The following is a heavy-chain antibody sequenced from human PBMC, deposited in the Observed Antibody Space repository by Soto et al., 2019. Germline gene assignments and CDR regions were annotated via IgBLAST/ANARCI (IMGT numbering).Heavy chain of an antibody. J-gene: IGHJ6*02. CDR2: ISHDGGTK. CDR3: AKRITIFGYRDYYFYGMDA. V-gene: IGHV3-30*18. D-gene: IGHD3-3*01. CDR1: GFTFKNYG. Sequence: VHLVESGGGVVQPGRSLRLSCAASGFTFKNYGMHWVRQAPGKGLEWVAVISHDGGTKHYADSVKGRFTIFRDDSKNTVSLQMTSLRPEDTGVYYCAKRITIFGYRDYYFYGMDAWGQGTTVIVSS.